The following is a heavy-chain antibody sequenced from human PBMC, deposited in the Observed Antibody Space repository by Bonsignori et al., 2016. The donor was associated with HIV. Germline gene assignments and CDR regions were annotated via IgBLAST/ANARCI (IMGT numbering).Heavy chain of an antibody. CDR2: ISGSSENT. CDR3: ARDVPCSDGNCHGSSMFDY. CDR1: GFTFIDYA. V-gene: IGHV3-23*01. Sequence: EVLLLESGGGFVQPGGSLRLSCATSGFTFIDYALAWVRQAPGKGLEWVSTISGSSENTHYPDSLKGRFSISRDKSKNTLYLQMYSLRVEDSAVYYCARDVPCSDGNCHGSSMFDYWGQGTPVTVTS. D-gene: IGHD2-15*01. J-gene: IGHJ4*02.